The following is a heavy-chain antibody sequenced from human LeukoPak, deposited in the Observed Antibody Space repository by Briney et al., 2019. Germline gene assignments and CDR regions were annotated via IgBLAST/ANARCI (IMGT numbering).Heavy chain of an antibody. Sequence: PGRSLRLSCAASGFTFSSYGMHWVRQAPGKGLEWVAVISYDGSNKYYADSVKGRFTISRDNSKNTLYLQMNSLRAEDTAVYYCAKAVAGPPDYWGQGTLVTVSS. CDR1: GFTFSSYG. V-gene: IGHV3-30*18. D-gene: IGHD6-19*01. CDR2: ISYDGSNK. J-gene: IGHJ4*02. CDR3: AKAVAGPPDY.